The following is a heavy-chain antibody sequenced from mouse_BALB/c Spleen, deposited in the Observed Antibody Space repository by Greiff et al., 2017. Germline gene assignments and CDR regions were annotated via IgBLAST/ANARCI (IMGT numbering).Heavy chain of an antibody. V-gene: IGHV5-9-4*01. J-gene: IGHJ3*01. CDR1: GFTFSSYA. Sequence: EVKLEESGGGLVKPGGSLKLSCAASGFTFSSYAMSWVRQSPEKRLEWVAEISSGGSYTYYPDTVTGRFTISRDNAKNTLYLEMSSLRSEDTAMYYCARDGEICYGSSCAWFAYWGQGTLVTVSA. D-gene: IGHD1-1*01. CDR2: ISSGGSYT. CDR3: ARDGEICYGSSCAWFAY.